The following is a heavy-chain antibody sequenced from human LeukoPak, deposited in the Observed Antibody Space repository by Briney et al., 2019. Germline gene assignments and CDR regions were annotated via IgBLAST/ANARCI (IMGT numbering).Heavy chain of an antibody. CDR2: ISAYNGNT. CDR1: GYTFTSYG. Sequence: GASVKVSCKASGYTFTSYGISWVRQAPGQGLEWMGWISAYNGNTNYAQKLQGRVTMTTDTSTSTAYMELRSLRSDDTAVYYCARDFGDYYDSSGYAPSDASDIWGQGTMVTVSS. V-gene: IGHV1-18*01. J-gene: IGHJ3*02. CDR3: ARDFGDYYDSSGYAPSDASDI. D-gene: IGHD3-22*01.